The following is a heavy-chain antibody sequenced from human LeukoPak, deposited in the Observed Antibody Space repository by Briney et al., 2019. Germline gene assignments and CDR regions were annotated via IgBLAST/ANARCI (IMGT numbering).Heavy chain of an antibody. V-gene: IGHV4-30-2*01. CDR2: IYHSGST. CDR1: GGSISSGDHY. Sequence: SQTLSLTCTVSGGSISSGDHYWNWMRQPPGKGLEWIGYIYHSGSTYYNPSLKSRVTISVDTSKNQFSLKLSSVTAADTAVYYCARDWYDSSGYYHTPFWGYWGQGTLVTVSS. J-gene: IGHJ4*02. CDR3: ARDWYDSSGYYHTPFWGY. D-gene: IGHD3-22*01.